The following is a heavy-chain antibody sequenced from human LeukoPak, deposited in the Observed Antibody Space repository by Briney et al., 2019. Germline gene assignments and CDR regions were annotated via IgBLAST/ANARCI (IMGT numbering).Heavy chain of an antibody. CDR1: GFTFDDYG. Sequence: GGSLRLSCAAFGFTFDDYGMHWVRQAPGKGLEWVSGISWNSGSIDYADSVKGRFTISRDNAKNSLYLQMNSLRAEDTAVYYCARDYGSGSYTYYYGMDVWGQGTTVTVSS. J-gene: IGHJ6*02. CDR3: ARDYGSGSYTYYYGMDV. D-gene: IGHD3-10*01. CDR2: ISWNSGSI. V-gene: IGHV3-9*01.